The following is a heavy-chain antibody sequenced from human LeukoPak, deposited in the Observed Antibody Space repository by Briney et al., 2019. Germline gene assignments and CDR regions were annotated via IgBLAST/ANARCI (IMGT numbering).Heavy chain of an antibody. CDR3: ARLLAYNSGGEAFDH. D-gene: IGHD1-20*01. V-gene: IGHV3-30*02. J-gene: IGHJ4*02. CDR2: IRYDGSNK. CDR1: GFTFSSYG. Sequence: PGGSLRLSCAASGFTFSSYGMHWVRQAPGKGLEWVTFIRYDGSNKYYADSVKGRFTISRDNSKNTLYLQMNSLRAEDTAVYYCARLLAYNSGGEAFDHWGQGTLVTVSS.